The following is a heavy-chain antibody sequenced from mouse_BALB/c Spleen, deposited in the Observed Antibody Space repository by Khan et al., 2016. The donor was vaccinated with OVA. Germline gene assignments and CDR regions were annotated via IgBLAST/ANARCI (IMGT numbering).Heavy chain of an antibody. CDR1: GFSLTTYG. J-gene: IGHJ3*01. V-gene: IGHV2-2*02. D-gene: IGHD2-4*01. Sequence: QMQLEESGPGLVQPSQSLSITCTVSGFSLTTYGVHWVRQSPGKGLEWLGVIWSGGSTDYHAAFISRLSISKDNSKSQVFFKMNSLQANDTAIYYCARNYDYGEGLAYWGQGTLVTVSA. CDR2: IWSGGST. CDR3: ARNYDYGEGLAY.